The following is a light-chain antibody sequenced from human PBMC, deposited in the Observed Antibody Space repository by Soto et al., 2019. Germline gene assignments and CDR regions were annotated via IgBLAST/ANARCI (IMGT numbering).Light chain of an antibody. CDR3: QQYSSSPPEFT. CDR1: QSVNSNY. Sequence: EIVLTQSPGTLYVSPGERVTLSCRASQSVNSNYLAWYQQRPGQAPRLLILGASYSATGILDRFSGSGSGTDYTLTISRLEPEASAVYCCQQYSSSPPEFTFGPGIRLDSK. V-gene: IGKV3-20*01. CDR2: GAS. J-gene: IGKJ3*01.